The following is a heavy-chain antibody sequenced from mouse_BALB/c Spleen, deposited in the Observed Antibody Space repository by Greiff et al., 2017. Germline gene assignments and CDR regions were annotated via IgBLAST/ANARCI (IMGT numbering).Heavy chain of an antibody. Sequence: QVQLQQSGAELAKPGASVKMSCKASGYTFTSYWMHWVKQRPGQGLEWIGYINPSTGYTEYNQKFKDKATLTADKSSSTAYMQLSSLTSEDSAVYYCARDYSYFDYWDQGTTLTVSS. D-gene: IGHD1-1*01. CDR3: ARDYSYFDY. J-gene: IGHJ2*01. V-gene: IGHV1-7*01. CDR1: GYTFTSYW. CDR2: INPSTGYT.